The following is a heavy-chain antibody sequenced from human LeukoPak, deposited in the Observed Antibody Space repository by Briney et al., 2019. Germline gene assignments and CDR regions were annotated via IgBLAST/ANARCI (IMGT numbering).Heavy chain of an antibody. J-gene: IGHJ4*02. Sequence: ASVKVSCKVSGYTLTELSMHWVRQAPGKGLEWMGRFDPEDGETIYAQKFQGRVTMTEDTSTNTAYMELSSLRSEDTAVYYCATADVAVDGTPDYWGQGTLVTVSS. CDR2: FDPEDGET. CDR1: GYTLTELS. CDR3: ATADVAVDGTPDY. D-gene: IGHD2-15*01. V-gene: IGHV1-24*01.